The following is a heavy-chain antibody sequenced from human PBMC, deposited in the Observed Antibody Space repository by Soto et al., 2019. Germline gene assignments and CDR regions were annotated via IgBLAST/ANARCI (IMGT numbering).Heavy chain of an antibody. D-gene: IGHD3-9*01. Sequence: QVQLVESGGGVVQPGRSLRLSCAASGFTFSSYGMHWVRQAPGKGLEWVAVIWYDGSNKYYADSVQGRFTISRDNSKNTLYLQMNSLRAEDTAVYYCAREYGILAPFDYWGQGTLVTVSS. CDR3: AREYGILAPFDY. CDR2: IWYDGSNK. J-gene: IGHJ4*02. CDR1: GFTFSSYG. V-gene: IGHV3-33*01.